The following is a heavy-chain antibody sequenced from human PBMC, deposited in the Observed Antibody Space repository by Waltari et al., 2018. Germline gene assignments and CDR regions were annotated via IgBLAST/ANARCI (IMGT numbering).Heavy chain of an antibody. Sequence: EVQLDESGGGLVQPGGSLRLSCSASGFTLTRYLMNWVRQAPGKGLVWVERINSDGSSTTYADSVKGRFTISRDNAKNTVYLQMNSLRVEDTAVYYCTRALWLGELYDYWGQGTLVTVSS. J-gene: IGHJ4*02. D-gene: IGHD3-10*01. CDR3: TRALWLGELYDY. CDR2: INSDGSST. CDR1: GFTLTRYL. V-gene: IGHV3-74*01.